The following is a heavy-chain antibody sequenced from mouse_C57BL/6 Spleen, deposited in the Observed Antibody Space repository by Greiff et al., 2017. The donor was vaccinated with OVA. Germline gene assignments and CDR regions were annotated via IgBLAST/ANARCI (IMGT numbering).Heavy chain of an antibody. CDR1: GFTFSSYG. CDR2: ISSGGSYT. CDR3: ARPEYFDY. V-gene: IGHV5-6*01. J-gene: IGHJ2*01. Sequence: VQLKESGGDLVKPGGSLKLSCAASGFTFSSYGMSWVRQTPDKRLEWVATISSGGSYTYYTDSVKGRFTISRDNAKNTLYLQMSSLKSEDTAMYYCARPEYFDYWGQGTTLTVSS.